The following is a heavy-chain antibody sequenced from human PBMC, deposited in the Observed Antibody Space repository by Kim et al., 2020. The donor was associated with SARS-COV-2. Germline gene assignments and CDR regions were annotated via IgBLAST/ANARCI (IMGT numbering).Heavy chain of an antibody. V-gene: IGHV3-33*06. CDR3: ANFES. Sequence: EGSIKETPDSVLGRFTNSRDNSKNMLFLQMNSLRAEDTAVYYCANFESWGQGTLVTVSS. CDR2: EGSIK. J-gene: IGHJ4*02.